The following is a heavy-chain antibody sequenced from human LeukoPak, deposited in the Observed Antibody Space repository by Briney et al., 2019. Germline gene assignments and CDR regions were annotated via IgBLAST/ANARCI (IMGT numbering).Heavy chain of an antibody. Sequence: SETLSLTCTVSGDSISSANYYWGWVRQPPGKGLEWIGSIYFSGSTYYNPPLKSRVTISVETSKVQFSLKLSSVTAADTAVYYCARDSCSSTSCRKKFDNWGQGTLVTVSS. J-gene: IGHJ4*02. CDR2: IYFSGST. V-gene: IGHV4-39*07. CDR3: ARDSCSSTSCRKKFDN. CDR1: GDSISSANYY. D-gene: IGHD2-2*01.